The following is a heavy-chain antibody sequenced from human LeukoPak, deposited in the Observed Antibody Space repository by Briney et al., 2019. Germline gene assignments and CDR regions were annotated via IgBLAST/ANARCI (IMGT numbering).Heavy chain of an antibody. V-gene: IGHV3-23*01. D-gene: IGHD2-2*01. Sequence: GGSLRLSCAASGFTFSSYAMSWVRQAPGKGLEWVSAISGSGGSTYYADSVKGRSTISRDNSKNTLYLQMNSLRAEDTAIYYCAKVKSGYCSTTSCSLFDYWGQGTLVTVSS. CDR3: AKVKSGYCSTTSCSLFDY. CDR1: GFTFSSYA. CDR2: ISGSGGST. J-gene: IGHJ4*02.